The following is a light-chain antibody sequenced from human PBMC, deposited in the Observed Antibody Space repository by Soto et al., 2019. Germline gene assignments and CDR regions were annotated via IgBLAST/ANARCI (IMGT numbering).Light chain of an antibody. CDR1: QSIRSN. J-gene: IGKJ1*01. Sequence: EIVMTQSPDTLSVSPGEGATLSCRVSQSIRSNLAWYQQRPGQAPRLLMYGASTRADGIPARFTGSGSGTEFTRTISSLQSEDFAVYYGQQYHIWPPWTSGQGTKVELK. CDR2: GAS. V-gene: IGKV3-15*01. CDR3: QQYHIWPPWT.